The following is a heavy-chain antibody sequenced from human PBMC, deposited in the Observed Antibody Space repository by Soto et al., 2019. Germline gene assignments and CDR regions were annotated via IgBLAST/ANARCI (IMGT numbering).Heavy chain of an antibody. V-gene: IGHV1-18*01. CDR1: GYTFTSYG. D-gene: IGHD1-1*01. CDR3: ARVLPYNWNDEGMGP. J-gene: IGHJ5*02. CDR2: ISAYNGNT. Sequence: QVQLVQSGAEVKKPGASVKVSCKASGYTFTSYGISWVRQAPGQGLEWMGWISAYNGNTNYAQKLQGRVTMXXDXSXXTAYMELRSLRSDDTAVYYCARVLPYNWNDEGMGPWGQGTLVTVSS.